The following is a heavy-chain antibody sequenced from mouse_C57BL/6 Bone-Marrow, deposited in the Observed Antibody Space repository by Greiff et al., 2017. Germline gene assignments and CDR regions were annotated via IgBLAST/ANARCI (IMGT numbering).Heavy chain of an antibody. Sequence: EVQGVESGGGLVQPGGSMKLSCVASGFTFSNYWMNWVRQSPEKGFEWVAQIRLKSDNYATHYAESVKGRFTISRDDSKSSVYLQMNNLRAEDTGIYYCTDLPPDVWGTGTTVTVSS. CDR1: GFTFSNYW. V-gene: IGHV6-3*01. J-gene: IGHJ1*03. CDR2: IRLKSDNYAT. CDR3: TDLPPDV. D-gene: IGHD2-1*01.